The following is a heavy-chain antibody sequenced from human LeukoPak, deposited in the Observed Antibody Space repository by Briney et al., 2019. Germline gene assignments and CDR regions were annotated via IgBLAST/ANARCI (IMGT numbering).Heavy chain of an antibody. CDR3: ARERSTSCWDY. V-gene: IGHV3-30-3*01. CDR2: ISYDGSNK. D-gene: IGHD2-2*01. Sequence: PGGSLRLSCAASGFTFSSYAMHWARQAPGKGLEWVAVISYDGSNKYYADSVRGRFTISRDNSKNTLYLQMNSLRAEDTAVYYCARERSTSCWDYWGQGTLVTVSS. CDR1: GFTFSSYA. J-gene: IGHJ4*02.